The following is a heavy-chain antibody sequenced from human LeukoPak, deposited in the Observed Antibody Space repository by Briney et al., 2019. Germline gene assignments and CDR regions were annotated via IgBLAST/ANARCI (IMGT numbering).Heavy chain of an antibody. J-gene: IGHJ4*02. CDR2: IYHSGST. V-gene: IGHV4-30-2*01. CDR3: ARDIDY. Sequence: SETLSLTCAVSGGSISSGGYSWSWIRQPPGKGLEWIGYIYHSGSTYYNPSHKSRVTISVDRSKNQFSLKLSSVTAADTAVYYCARDIDYWGQGTLVTVSS. CDR1: GGSISSGGYS.